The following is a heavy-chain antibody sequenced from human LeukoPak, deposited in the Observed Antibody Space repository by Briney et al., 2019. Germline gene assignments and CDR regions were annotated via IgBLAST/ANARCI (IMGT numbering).Heavy chain of an antibody. CDR2: IYYSGST. V-gene: IGHV4-59*01. CDR3: ARSLDYVDGWFDP. CDR1: GGSISSYY. Sequence: PSETLSLTCTVSGGSISSYYWSWIRQPPGKGLEWIGYIYYSGSTNYNPSLKSRVTISVDTSKNQFSLKLSSVTAADTAVYYCARSLDYVDGWFDPWGQGTLVTVSS. J-gene: IGHJ5*02. D-gene: IGHD4-17*01.